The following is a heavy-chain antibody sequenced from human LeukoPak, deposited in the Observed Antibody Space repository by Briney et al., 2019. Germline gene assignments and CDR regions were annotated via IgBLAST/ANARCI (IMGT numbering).Heavy chain of an antibody. CDR2: IYYSGST. J-gene: IGHJ3*02. D-gene: IGHD4-17*01. CDR3: ARYGDDYGDLSGAFDI. Sequence: SQTLSLTCTVSGGSISSGGYYWSWIRQHPGKGLEWIGYIYYSGSTYYNPSLKSRVIISVDTSKNQFSLKLSSVTAADTAVYYCARYGDDYGDLSGAFDIWGQGTMVTVSS. CDR1: GGSISSGGYY. V-gene: IGHV4-31*03.